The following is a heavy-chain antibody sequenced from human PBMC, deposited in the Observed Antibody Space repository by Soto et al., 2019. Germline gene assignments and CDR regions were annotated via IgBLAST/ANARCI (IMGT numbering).Heavy chain of an antibody. D-gene: IGHD3-3*01. V-gene: IGHV3-23*01. CDR1: GFTFSSYA. J-gene: IGHJ5*02. CDR2: ISGSGGST. CDR3: AKKTIFGVVTPAWFDP. Sequence: LRLSCVASGFTFSSYAMSWVRQAPGKGLEWVSAISGSGGSTYYADSVKGRFTISRDNSKNTLYLQMNSLRAEDTAVYYCAKKTIFGVVTPAWFDPWGQGTLVTVSS.